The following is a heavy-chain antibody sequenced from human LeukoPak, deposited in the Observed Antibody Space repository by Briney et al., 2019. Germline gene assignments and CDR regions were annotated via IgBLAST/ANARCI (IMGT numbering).Heavy chain of an antibody. V-gene: IGHV1-2*07. CDR2: INPNSNGLN. J-gene: IGHJ3*02. D-gene: IGHD3-22*01. CDR1: GYTFTGYY. CDR3: ARGRNYYDSSRYYYEGDAFDI. Sequence: GASVKVSCKASGYTFTGYYIHWVRQAPGQGLEWMGWINPNSNGLNNYAHKFQGRVTMTSDTSTSTVYMELSSLRSEDTAVYYCARGRNYYDSSRYYYEGDAFDIWGQGTMVTVSS.